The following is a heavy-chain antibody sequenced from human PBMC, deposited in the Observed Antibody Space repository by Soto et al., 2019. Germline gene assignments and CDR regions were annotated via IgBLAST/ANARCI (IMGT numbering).Heavy chain of an antibody. Sequence: QLQLQESGPGLVKPSETLSLTCTVSGGSISSSSYYWGWIRQPPGKGLEWIGSIYYSGITYYNPSLKSRVTISVDTSKNQFSLKLSSVTAADTAVYYCARPRGATYAFDIWGQGTMVTVSS. CDR3: ARPRGATYAFDI. V-gene: IGHV4-39*01. J-gene: IGHJ3*02. CDR2: IYYSGIT. D-gene: IGHD1-26*01. CDR1: GGSISSSSYY.